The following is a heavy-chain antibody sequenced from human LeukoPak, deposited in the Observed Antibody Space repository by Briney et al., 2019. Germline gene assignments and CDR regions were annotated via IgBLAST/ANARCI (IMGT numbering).Heavy chain of an antibody. V-gene: IGHV4-30-4*01. J-gene: IGHJ3*02. CDR2: SYYSGST. D-gene: IGHD4-17*01. Sequence: SETLSLTCTVSGGSISSGDYYWSWIRQPPGKGLEWIGYSYYSGSTYYNPSLKSRVTISVDTSKNQFSLKLSSVTAADTAVYYCARMTTVTTGAFDIWGQGTMVTVSS. CDR1: GGSISSGDYY. CDR3: ARMTTVTTGAFDI.